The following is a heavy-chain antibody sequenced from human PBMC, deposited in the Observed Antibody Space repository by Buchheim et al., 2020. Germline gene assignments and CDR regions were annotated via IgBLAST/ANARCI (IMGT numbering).Heavy chain of an antibody. CDR2: IRSKAYGGTT. D-gene: IGHD2-2*01. V-gene: IGHV3-49*04. Sequence: EVQLVESGGGLVQPGRSLRLSCTASGFTFGDYAMSWVRQAPGKGLEWVGFIRSKAYGGTTEYAASVKGRFTISRDDSKSIPYLQMNSLKTEDTAVYYCTTPYCSSTSCYVPRYYYYGMDVWGQGTT. CDR1: GFTFGDYA. CDR3: TTPYCSSTSCYVPRYYYYGMDV. J-gene: IGHJ6*02.